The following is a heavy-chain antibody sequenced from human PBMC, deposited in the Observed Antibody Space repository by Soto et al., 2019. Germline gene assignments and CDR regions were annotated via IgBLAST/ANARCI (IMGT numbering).Heavy chain of an antibody. J-gene: IGHJ4*02. Sequence: SETLSLTCTVSGGSISSGDYYLSWIRQPPGKGLEWIGYIYYSGSTYYNPSLKSRVTISVDTSKNQFSLKLSSVTAADTAVYYCARFSWIQLWFDYWGQGTLVTVSS. D-gene: IGHD5-18*01. V-gene: IGHV4-30-4*01. CDR1: GGSISSGDYY. CDR3: ARFSWIQLWFDY. CDR2: IYYSGST.